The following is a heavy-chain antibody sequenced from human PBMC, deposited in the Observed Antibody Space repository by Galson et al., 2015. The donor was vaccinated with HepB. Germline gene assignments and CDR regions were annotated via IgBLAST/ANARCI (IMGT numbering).Heavy chain of an antibody. D-gene: IGHD6-6*01. J-gene: IGHJ6*03. CDR3: ARVGSSSFPGVGYYYYYYMDV. CDR2: INPNSGGT. Sequence: SVKVSCKASGYTFTGYYMHWVRQAPGQGLEWMGRINPNSGGTNYAQKFQGRVTMTRDTSISTAYMELSRLRSDDTAVYYCARVGSSSFPGVGYYYYYYMDVWGKGTTVTVSS. CDR1: GYTFTGYY. V-gene: IGHV1-2*06.